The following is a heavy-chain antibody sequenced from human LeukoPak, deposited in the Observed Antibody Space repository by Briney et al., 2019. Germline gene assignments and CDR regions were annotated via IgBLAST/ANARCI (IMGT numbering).Heavy chain of an antibody. CDR1: GFTFSSYA. J-gene: IGHJ4*02. V-gene: IGHV3-23*01. D-gene: IGHD3-10*01. CDR2: ISGSGGST. CDR3: AKGVGYGSGSYLDY. Sequence: GGSLRLSCSASGFTFSSYAMSWVRQAPGKGLEWVSAISGSGGSTYYADSVKGRFTISRDNSKNTLYLQMNSLRAEDTAVYYCAKGVGYGSGSYLDYWGQGTLVTVSS.